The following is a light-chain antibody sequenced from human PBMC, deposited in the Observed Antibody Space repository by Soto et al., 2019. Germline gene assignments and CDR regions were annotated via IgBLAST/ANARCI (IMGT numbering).Light chain of an antibody. CDR1: SSDVGGYNY. J-gene: IGLJ1*01. V-gene: IGLV2-14*01. Sequence: QSALTQPASVSGSPGQSITISCTGTSSDVGGYNYVSWYQQHPGKAPKLMIYEVSNRPSGVSNRFSGSKSGNTASLTISGLQAEDEADYDCSSYTSSGRVFGTGTKLTVL. CDR3: SSYTSSGRV. CDR2: EVS.